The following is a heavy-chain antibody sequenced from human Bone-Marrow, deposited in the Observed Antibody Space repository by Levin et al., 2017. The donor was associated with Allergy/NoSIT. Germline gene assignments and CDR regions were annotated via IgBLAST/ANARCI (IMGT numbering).Heavy chain of an antibody. Sequence: TGGSLRLSCAASGFSFSIYAITWVRQAPGKGLEWVSVISGSAGTGSASSTLYADSVRGRFTISRDDSNNTLYLQMNSLRAEDTAVYYCAKVPQKGPGQDYYGMDVWGQGTTVTVSS. CDR1: GFSFSIYA. CDR2: ISGSAGTGSASST. J-gene: IGHJ6*02. CDR3: AKVPQKGPGQDYYGMDV. V-gene: IGHV3-23*01.